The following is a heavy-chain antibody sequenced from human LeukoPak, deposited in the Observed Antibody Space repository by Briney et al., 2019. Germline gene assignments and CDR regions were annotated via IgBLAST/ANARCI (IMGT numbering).Heavy chain of an antibody. CDR1: GYTFTGYY. J-gene: IGHJ4*02. CDR2: INPNSGGT. D-gene: IGHD3-22*01. CDR3: ARGPRITMIVVVTPFDY. Sequence: ASVKLSCKASGYTFTGYYMHWMRQAPGQGLECMGCINPNSGGTNYAQKFQGRVTMTRDTYISTAYMELSRLRSDDTAVYYCARGPRITMIVVVTPFDYWGQGTLVTVSS. V-gene: IGHV1-2*02.